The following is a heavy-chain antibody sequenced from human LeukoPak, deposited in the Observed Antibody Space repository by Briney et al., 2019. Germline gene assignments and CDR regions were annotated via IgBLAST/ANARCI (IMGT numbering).Heavy chain of an antibody. CDR2: ISSSSSYI. CDR3: ARDGGNYGYDYYYMDV. Sequence: GGSLRLSCAASGFTLSSYGMSWVRQAPGKGLEWVSSISSSSSYIYYADSVKGRFTISRDNAKNSLYLQMNSLRAEDTAVYYCARDGGNYGYDYYYMDVWGKGTTVTVSS. V-gene: IGHV3-21*01. CDR1: GFTLSSYG. J-gene: IGHJ6*03. D-gene: IGHD3-10*01.